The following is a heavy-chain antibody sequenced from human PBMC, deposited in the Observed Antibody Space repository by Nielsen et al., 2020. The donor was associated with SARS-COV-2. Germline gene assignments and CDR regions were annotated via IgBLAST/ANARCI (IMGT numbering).Heavy chain of an antibody. J-gene: IGHJ4*02. Sequence: GESLKISCAASGFTFSSYSMNWVRQAPGKGLEWVAVISYDGSNKYYADSVKGRFTISRDNSKNTLYLQMNSLRAEDTAVYYCARAEDYYDSSGYYVDLSDYWGQGTLVTVSS. CDR2: ISYDGSNK. CDR1: GFTFSSYS. CDR3: ARAEDYYDSSGYYVDLSDY. D-gene: IGHD3-22*01. V-gene: IGHV3-30*03.